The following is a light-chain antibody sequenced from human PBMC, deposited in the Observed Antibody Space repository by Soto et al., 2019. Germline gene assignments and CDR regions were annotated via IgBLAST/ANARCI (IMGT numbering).Light chain of an antibody. J-gene: IGLJ3*02. V-gene: IGLV2-14*01. CDR2: EVS. CDR1: SSDIGGYNY. Sequence: QSALTQPPSASGSPGQSVTISCTGTSSDIGGYNYVSWYQQHPGKAPKLIIYEVSNRPSGVSNRFSGSKSGNTASLTISGLQAEDEADYYCSSFTTSTTLEVFGGGTKLTVL. CDR3: SSFTTSTTLEV.